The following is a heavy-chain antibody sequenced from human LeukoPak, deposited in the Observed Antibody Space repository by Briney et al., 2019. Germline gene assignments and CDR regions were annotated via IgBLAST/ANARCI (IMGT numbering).Heavy chain of an antibody. CDR3: ARERDGYNWYFDY. Sequence: GGSLRLSCAASGFTFSSYWMSWVRQAPGKGLEWVANIKQDGSEKYYVDSVKGRFTISRDNAKNSLYLQMNSLRAEDTAVNYCARERDGYNWYFDYWGQGTLVTVSS. V-gene: IGHV3-7*01. CDR1: GFTFSSYW. D-gene: IGHD5-24*01. J-gene: IGHJ4*02. CDR2: IKQDGSEK.